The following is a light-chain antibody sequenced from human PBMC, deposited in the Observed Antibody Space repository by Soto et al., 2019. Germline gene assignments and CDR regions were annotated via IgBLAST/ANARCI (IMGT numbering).Light chain of an antibody. V-gene: IGLV2-8*01. Sequence: QSALTQPASVSGSPGQSITISCTGTSSDVGAYNFVSWYQQHPGKAPKLMIFEVSKRPSGVPDRFSASKSGNTASLTVSGLQAEDEADYYCSSYAGSNNYVFGTGSKVTVL. J-gene: IGLJ1*01. CDR1: SSDVGAYNF. CDR2: EVS. CDR3: SSYAGSNNYV.